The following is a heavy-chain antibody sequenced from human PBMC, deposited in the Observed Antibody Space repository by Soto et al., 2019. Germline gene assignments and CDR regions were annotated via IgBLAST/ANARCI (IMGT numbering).Heavy chain of an antibody. J-gene: IGHJ4*02. CDR2: ISYDGSNK. Sequence: VQLVESGGGVVQPGRSLRLSCAASGFTFSSYAMHWVRQAPGKGLEWVAVISYDGSNKYYADSVKGRFTISRDNSKNTLYLQMNSLRAEDTAVYYCARGGGGGYYYFDYWGQGTLVTVSS. V-gene: IGHV3-30-3*01. CDR1: GFTFSSYA. CDR3: ARGGGGGYYYFDY. D-gene: IGHD3-22*01.